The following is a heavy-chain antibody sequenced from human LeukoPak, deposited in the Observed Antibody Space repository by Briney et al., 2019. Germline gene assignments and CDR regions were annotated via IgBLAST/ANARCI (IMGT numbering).Heavy chain of an antibody. CDR2: MNPNSGNT. CDR3: ARASGYCSGGSCYDNWFDP. CDR1: GYTFTSYD. Sequence: ASVKVSCKASGYTFTSYDINWVRQATGQGLEWMGWMNPNSGNTGYAHKFQGRVTMTRNTSISTAYMELSSLRSEDTAVYYCARASGYCSGGSCYDNWFDPWGQGALVTVSS. D-gene: IGHD2-15*01. V-gene: IGHV1-8*01. J-gene: IGHJ5*02.